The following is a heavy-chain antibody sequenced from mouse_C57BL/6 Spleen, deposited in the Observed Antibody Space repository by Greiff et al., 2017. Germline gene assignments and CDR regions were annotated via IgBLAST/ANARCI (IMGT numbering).Heavy chain of an antibody. CDR2: IDPSDSYT. CDR1: GYTFTSYW. J-gene: IGHJ4*01. CDR3: ARWYYGKGAMDY. V-gene: IGHV1-69*01. D-gene: IGHD2-1*01. Sequence: QVQLQQPGAELVMPGASVKLSCKASGYTFTSYWMHWVKQRPGQGLEWIGEIDPSDSYTNYNQKFKGKSTLTVDKSSSTAYMQLSSLTSEASAVYYCARWYYGKGAMDYWGQGTSVTVSS.